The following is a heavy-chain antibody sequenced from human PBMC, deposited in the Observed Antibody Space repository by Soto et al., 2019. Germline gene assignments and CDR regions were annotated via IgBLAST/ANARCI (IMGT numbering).Heavy chain of an antibody. CDR2: IYDTGISGYTPST. CDR3: ARGEDAFFYSGLDV. V-gene: IGHV4-59*01. J-gene: IGHJ6*02. CDR1: GGSITSSY. Sequence: SETLSLTCTVSGGSITSSYWSWIRRPPGKGLEWIAYIYDTGISGYTPSTSYNPSLKSRVTMSVDTSKSQVSLKLTSVTAADTAVYYCARGEDAFFYSGLDVWGQGITVTVSS.